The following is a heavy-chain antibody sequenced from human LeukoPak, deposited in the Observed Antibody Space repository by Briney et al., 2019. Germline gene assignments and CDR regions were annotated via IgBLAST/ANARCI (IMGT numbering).Heavy chain of an antibody. CDR2: IYTSGST. D-gene: IGHD3-22*01. CDR3: ARDQGYGYYMFLDY. CDR1: GGSISSSSYY. J-gene: IGHJ4*02. V-gene: IGHV4-61*02. Sequence: SETLSLTCTVSGGSISSSSYYWSWIRQPAGKGLEWIGRIYTSGSTNYNPSLKSRVTMSVDTSKNQFSLKLSSVTAADTAVYYCARDQGYGYYMFLDYWGQGTLVTVSS.